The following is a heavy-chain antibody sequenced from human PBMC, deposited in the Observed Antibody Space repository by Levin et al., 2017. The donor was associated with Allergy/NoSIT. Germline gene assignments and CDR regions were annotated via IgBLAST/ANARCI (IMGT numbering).Heavy chain of an antibody. J-gene: IGHJ6*04. CDR2: ISGSGDNT. CDR3: TKDAARKYSGSPRGVNEV. CDR1: GFAFSSYA. D-gene: IGHD6-6*01. Sequence: GESLKISCTASGFAFSSYAMTWVRQAPGKGLEWISTISGSGDNTNSADSVKGRFTISRNNSKNTLYLQMNSLRAEDTAVYYCTKDAARKYSGSPRGVNEVWGKGTTVTVSS. V-gene: IGHV3-23*01.